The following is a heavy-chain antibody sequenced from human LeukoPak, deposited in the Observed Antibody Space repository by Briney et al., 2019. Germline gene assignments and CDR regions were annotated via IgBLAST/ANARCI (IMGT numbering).Heavy chain of an antibody. J-gene: IGHJ4*02. CDR2: ISYDGSNK. V-gene: IGHV3-30*18. D-gene: IGHD6-6*01. CDR1: GVTFSIYG. Sequence: PGGSLRLSCAASGVTFSIYGVHWVRQAPGKGLEWVAVISYDGSNKYYADSVKGRFTISRDNSKNTLYLQMNSLRAEDTAVYYCAKDSAKWSSSSPFDYWGQGTLVTVSS. CDR3: AKDSAKWSSSSPFDY.